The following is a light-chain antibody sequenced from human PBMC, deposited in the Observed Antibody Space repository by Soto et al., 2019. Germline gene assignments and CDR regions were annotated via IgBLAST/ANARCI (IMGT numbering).Light chain of an antibody. CDR1: QGSSKC. CDR2: AAS. J-gene: IGKJ4*01. V-gene: IGKV1-12*01. CDR3: LQYETSPLT. Sequence: DIQMTQSPSSVSACIGDRVTXXCQASQGSSKCLAWYQQKPGKAPKIXISAASSLQSGVPSRFSGSGSVTDFTLTISRLEPEDFAVYYCLQYETSPLTFGGGTKVDIK.